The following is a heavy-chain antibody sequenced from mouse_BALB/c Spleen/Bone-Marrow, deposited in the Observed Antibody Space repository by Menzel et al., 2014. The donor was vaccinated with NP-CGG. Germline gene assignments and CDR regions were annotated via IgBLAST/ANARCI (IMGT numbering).Heavy chain of an antibody. Sequence: EVMLVESGGGLVQPGGSRKLSCAASGFTFSSFGMHWVRQAPEKGLEWVAYISSGSSTIFYADTVKGRFTISRDNPKNTLFLQMTSLRSEDTAIYYCTRGGNWEDFDYWGQGTTLTVS. V-gene: IGHV5-17*02. D-gene: IGHD4-1*01. CDR1: GFTFSSFG. J-gene: IGHJ2*01. CDR2: ISSGSSTI. CDR3: TRGGNWEDFDY.